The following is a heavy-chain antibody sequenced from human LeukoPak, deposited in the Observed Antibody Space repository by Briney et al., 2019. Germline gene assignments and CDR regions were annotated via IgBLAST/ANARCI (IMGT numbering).Heavy chain of an antibody. CDR3: ARDDGGSYVAFDI. CDR1: GGTFSSYA. D-gene: IGHD1-26*01. Sequence: ASVKVSCKASGGTFSSYAISWVRQAPGQGLEWMGGIIPIFGTTNYAQKFQGRVTITADESTSTAYMELSSLRSEDTAVYYCARDDGGSYVAFDIWGQGTMVTVSS. CDR2: IIPIFGTT. V-gene: IGHV1-69*13. J-gene: IGHJ3*02.